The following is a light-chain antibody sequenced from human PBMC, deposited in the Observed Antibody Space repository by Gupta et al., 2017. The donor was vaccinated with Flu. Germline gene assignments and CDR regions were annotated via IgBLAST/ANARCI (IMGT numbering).Light chain of an antibody. V-gene: IGLV2-14*01. Sequence: SALTQPASVSGSPGQSITISCLGSSSDVGGHNYVSWYQQHPGKAPKFMIYEVSIRPSGVSNRFSGSKSGNTASLTISGLQAEDEADYYCSSYTSSNTWVFGGGTKLTVL. CDR2: EVS. CDR3: SSYTSSNTWV. J-gene: IGLJ3*02. CDR1: SSDVGGHNY.